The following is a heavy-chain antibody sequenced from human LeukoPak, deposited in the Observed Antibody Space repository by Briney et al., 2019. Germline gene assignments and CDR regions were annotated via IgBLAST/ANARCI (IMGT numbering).Heavy chain of an antibody. D-gene: IGHD3-16*01. Sequence: PSQTLSLTCTVSGGSISSGGYYWSWIRQHPGKGLEWIGYIYYSGSTYYNPSLKSRVTISVDTSKNQFSLKLSSVTAADTAVYYCARVCGIMITFGGANPWAWFDPWGQGTLVTVSS. CDR3: ARVCGIMITFGGANPWAWFDP. CDR2: IYYSGST. CDR1: GGSISSGGYY. V-gene: IGHV4-31*03. J-gene: IGHJ5*02.